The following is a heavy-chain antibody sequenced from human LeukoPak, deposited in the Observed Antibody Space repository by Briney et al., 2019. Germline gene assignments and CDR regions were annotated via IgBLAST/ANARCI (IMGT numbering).Heavy chain of an antibody. CDR1: GGSISSGGYY. V-gene: IGHV4-31*03. CDR2: IYYSGST. CDR3: ARGLRSSSSDFDY. Sequence: SQTLSLTCTVSGGSISSGGYYWSWIRQHPGQGLEWIGYIYYSGSTYYNPSLKSRVTISVDTSKNQFSLKLSSVTAADTAVYYCARGLRSSSSDFDYWGQGTLVTVSS. J-gene: IGHJ4*02. D-gene: IGHD6-6*01.